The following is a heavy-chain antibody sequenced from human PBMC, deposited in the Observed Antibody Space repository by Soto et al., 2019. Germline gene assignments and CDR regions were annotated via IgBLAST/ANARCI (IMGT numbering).Heavy chain of an antibody. J-gene: IGHJ6*02. V-gene: IGHV1-2*02. Sequence: ASVKVSCKASGYTFTGYYMHWVRQAPGQGLEWMGWINPNSGGTNYAQKFQGRVTMTRDASISTAYMELSRLRSDDTAVYYCARARGDHYDFWSGYYYYYYYGMDVWGQGTTVTVSS. D-gene: IGHD3-3*01. CDR3: ARARGDHYDFWSGYYYYYYYGMDV. CDR2: INPNSGGT. CDR1: GYTFTGYY.